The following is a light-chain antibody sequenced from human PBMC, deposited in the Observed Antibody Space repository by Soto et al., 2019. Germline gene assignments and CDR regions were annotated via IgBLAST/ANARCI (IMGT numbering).Light chain of an antibody. J-gene: IGKJ5*01. CDR2: GAS. CDR1: QSVSSN. Sequence: IVMAQSPATLSVSPGERATLSCRASQSVSSNLAWYQQKPGQAPRLLIYGASTRATGIPARFSGSGSGTDFTLTISSLEPGDLAVYYCQQYGSSPRTFGQGTRLE. V-gene: IGKV3-15*01. CDR3: QQYGSSPRT.